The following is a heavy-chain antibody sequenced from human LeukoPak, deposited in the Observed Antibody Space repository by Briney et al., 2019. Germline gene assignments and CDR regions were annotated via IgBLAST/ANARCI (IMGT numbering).Heavy chain of an antibody. Sequence: GGSLRLSCAASGFTFSSYAMSWVRQAPGKGLEWVSAISGSGGSTSYAQKFQGRVTMTRDTSTSTVYMELSSLRSEDTAVYYCARDGYGYGLTWGQGTLVTVSS. CDR3: ARDGYGYGLT. J-gene: IGHJ5*02. D-gene: IGHD5-18*01. V-gene: IGHV3-23*01. CDR1: GFTFSSYA. CDR2: ISGSGGST.